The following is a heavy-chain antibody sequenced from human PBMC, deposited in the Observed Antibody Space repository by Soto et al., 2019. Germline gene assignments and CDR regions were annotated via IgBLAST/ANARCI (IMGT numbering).Heavy chain of an antibody. CDR1: GGSISNNY. J-gene: IGHJ5*02. V-gene: IGHV4-59*01. D-gene: IGHD3-16*01. Sequence: QVQLQESGPGLVKPSETLSLTCGVSGGSISNNYWSWIRQPPGKGLEWIGYISHSRSTTYNPSSMSRVTVPVETSTEPFALRLNPVPASDSAVYCWARGGTNSGLIVGAGCDPWGQGTVVTVAS. CDR2: ISHSRST. CDR3: ARGGTNSGLIVGAGCDP.